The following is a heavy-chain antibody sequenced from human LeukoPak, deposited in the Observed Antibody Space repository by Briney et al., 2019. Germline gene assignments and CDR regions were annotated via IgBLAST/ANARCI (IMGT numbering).Heavy chain of an antibody. Sequence: PSGRSLRLSCAASGFTFSSYGMHWVRQAPGKGLEWVAVISYDGSNKYYADSVKGRFTISRDNSKNTLYLQMNSLRAEDTAVYYCAREDLRTPYYDFWSGYPTDFDYWGQGTLVTVSS. CDR2: ISYDGSNK. V-gene: IGHV3-30*03. CDR3: AREDLRTPYYDFWSGYPTDFDY. CDR1: GFTFSSYG. J-gene: IGHJ4*02. D-gene: IGHD3-3*01.